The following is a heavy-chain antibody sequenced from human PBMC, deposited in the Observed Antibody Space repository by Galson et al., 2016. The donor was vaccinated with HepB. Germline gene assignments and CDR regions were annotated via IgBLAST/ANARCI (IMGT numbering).Heavy chain of an antibody. D-gene: IGHD3-10*01. CDR1: GYTFINYY. J-gene: IGHJ6*02. CDR2: GNPRTGST. Sequence: SVKVSCKASGYTFINYYMHWVRQAPGQGLEWMGIGNPRTGSTSYAQKFQDRVTVTRDTSTSTVYMERSSLRSEDTAVYYCAIDRGSNSLKGYGMDVWGQGITVTVSS. V-gene: IGHV1-46*01. CDR3: AIDRGSNSLKGYGMDV.